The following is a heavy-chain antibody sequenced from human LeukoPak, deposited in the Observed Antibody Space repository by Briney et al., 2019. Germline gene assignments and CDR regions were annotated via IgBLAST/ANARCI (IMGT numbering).Heavy chain of an antibody. J-gene: IGHJ5*02. V-gene: IGHV3-23*01. CDR3: AKGHLAVAS. CDR1: GFTFKSYA. CDR2: INGSGDST. Sequence: GGSLRLSCAASGFTFKSYAMSWVRQAPGKGLEWVSGINGSGDSTYYADSVKGRFTISRDNSKNTLYLQMNSLRAEDTALYYCAKGHLAVASWGEGSLVTVS. D-gene: IGHD6-19*01.